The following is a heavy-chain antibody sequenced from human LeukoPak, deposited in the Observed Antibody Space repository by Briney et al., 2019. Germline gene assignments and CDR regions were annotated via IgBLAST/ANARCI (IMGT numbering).Heavy chain of an antibody. J-gene: IGHJ4*02. Sequence: KTSETLSLTCTVSGGSISSGSYYWSWIRQPAGKGLEWIGRIYTSGSTNYNPSLKSRVTISVDTSKNQFSLKLSSVTAADTAVYYCARHPPRRLLGLVGGYYFDYWGQGTLVTVSS. CDR1: GGSISSGSYY. CDR2: IYTSGST. V-gene: IGHV4-61*02. D-gene: IGHD3-10*01. CDR3: ARHPPRRLLGLVGGYYFDY.